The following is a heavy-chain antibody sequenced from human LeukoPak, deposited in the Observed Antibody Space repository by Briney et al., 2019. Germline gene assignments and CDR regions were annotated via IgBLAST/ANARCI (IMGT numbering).Heavy chain of an antibody. D-gene: IGHD5-18*01. J-gene: IGHJ4*02. CDR1: GFTFNNYA. V-gene: IGHV3-23*01. CDR2: LTGSAGST. Sequence: GGSLRLSCAASGFTFNNYAMSWVRQAPGKGLEWVSALTGSAGSTYYADSVKGRFTISRDNSRNTLYLQLNSLRAEDTAIYYCAKDRTAMIEYYFDYWGQGTLVTVSS. CDR3: AKDRTAMIEYYFDY.